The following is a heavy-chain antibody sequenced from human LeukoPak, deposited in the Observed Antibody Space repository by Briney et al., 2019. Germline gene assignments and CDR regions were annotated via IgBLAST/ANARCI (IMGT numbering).Heavy chain of an antibody. CDR2: IVVGSGNT. D-gene: IGHD4-17*01. J-gene: IGHJ5*02. Sequence: ASVKVSCKASGFTFTSSAMQWVRQARGQRLEWIGWIVVGSGNTNYAQKFQERVTITRDMSTSTAYMELSSLRSEDTAVYYCAATLTTVTSQSGRFDPWGQGTLVTVSS. V-gene: IGHV1-58*02. CDR3: AATLTTVTSQSGRFDP. CDR1: GFTFTSSA.